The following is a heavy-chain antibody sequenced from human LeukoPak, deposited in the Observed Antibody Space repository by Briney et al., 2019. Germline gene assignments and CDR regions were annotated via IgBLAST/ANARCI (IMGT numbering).Heavy chain of an antibody. CDR2: ISDSGST. V-gene: IGHV4-59*01. CDR1: GGSMNGYY. CDR3: ARVFRGAVTSNWFDP. Sequence: KASETLSLTCTVSGGSMNGYYWTWIRQPPGKGREWMGYISDSGSTNYNPSLKRRVTMSADSPNTETTLRLNSVTAAATAVYYCARVFRGAVTSNWFDPWGQGTLVTVSS. J-gene: IGHJ5*02. D-gene: IGHD3-3*01.